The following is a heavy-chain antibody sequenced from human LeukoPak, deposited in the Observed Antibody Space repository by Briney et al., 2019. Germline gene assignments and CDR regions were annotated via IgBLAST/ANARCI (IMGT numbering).Heavy chain of an antibody. Sequence: GGSLRLSCSASGFTLTSYAMSWVRQAPGKGLEWVSAISRSGGSTYYADSVKGRFTISRDNSKNTLYLQMNSLRAEDTAVYYCAKSGQTTIFGVTTYDAFDIWGQGTMVTVSS. V-gene: IGHV3-23*01. CDR1: GFTLTSYA. D-gene: IGHD3-3*01. CDR2: ISRSGGST. CDR3: AKSGQTTIFGVTTYDAFDI. J-gene: IGHJ3*02.